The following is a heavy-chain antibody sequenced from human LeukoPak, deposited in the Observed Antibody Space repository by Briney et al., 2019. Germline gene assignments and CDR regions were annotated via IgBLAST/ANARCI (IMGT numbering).Heavy chain of an antibody. CDR1: GGSISSYY. CDR3: ARGKSYCGGDCYGY. V-gene: IGHV4-59*12. Sequence: KTSETLSLTCTVSGGSISSYYWSWIRQPPGKGLEWIGYIYYSGSTNYNPSLKSRVTISVDTSKNQFSLKLSSVTAADTAVYYCARGKSYCGGDCYGYWGRGTLVTVSS. D-gene: IGHD2-21*02. CDR2: IYYSGST. J-gene: IGHJ4*02.